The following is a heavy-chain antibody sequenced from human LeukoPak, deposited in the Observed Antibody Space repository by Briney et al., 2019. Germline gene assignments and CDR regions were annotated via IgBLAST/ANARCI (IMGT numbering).Heavy chain of an antibody. V-gene: IGHV3-7*03. D-gene: IGHD3-16*01. CDR3: ARGWASSRRKAFDI. CDR2: VDQDGSEK. CDR1: GFTFTSYA. Sequence: GGSLRLSCAASGFTFTSYAMNWVRQAPGKGLEWVANVDQDGSEKYYVGSVKGRFTISRDNAKNSLYLQMNSLRVEDTAVYYCARGWASSRRKAFDIWGQGTMVTVSS. J-gene: IGHJ3*02.